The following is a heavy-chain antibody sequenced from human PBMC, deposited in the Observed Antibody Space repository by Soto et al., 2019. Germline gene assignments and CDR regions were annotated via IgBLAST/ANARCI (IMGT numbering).Heavy chain of an antibody. CDR2: ISSSGSTI. CDR1: GFTFSSYE. V-gene: IGHV3-48*03. Sequence: PGGSLRLSCAASGFTFSSYEMNWVRQAPGKGLEWVSYISSSGSTIYYADSVKGRFTISRDNAKNSLYLQMNSLRAEDTAVYYCARAGRTYDFWSGYSPELDYWGQGTL. D-gene: IGHD3-3*01. J-gene: IGHJ4*02. CDR3: ARAGRTYDFWSGYSPELDY.